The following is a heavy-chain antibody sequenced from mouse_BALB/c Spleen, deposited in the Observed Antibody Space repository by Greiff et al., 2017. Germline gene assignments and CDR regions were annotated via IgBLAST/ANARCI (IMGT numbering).Heavy chain of an antibody. Sequence: VKLMESGPGLVAPSQSLSITCTVSGFSLTSYGVHWVRQPPGKGLEWLGVIWAGGSTNYNSALMSRLSISKDNSKSQVFLKMNSLQTDDTAMYYCARGAYYRYDGYAMDYWGQGTSVTVSS. J-gene: IGHJ4*01. CDR1: GFSLTSYG. CDR2: IWAGGST. CDR3: ARGAYYRYDGYAMDY. D-gene: IGHD2-14*01. V-gene: IGHV2-9*02.